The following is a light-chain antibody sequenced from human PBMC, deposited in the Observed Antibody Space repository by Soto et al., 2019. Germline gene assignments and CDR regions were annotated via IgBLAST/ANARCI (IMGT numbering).Light chain of an antibody. CDR1: SFDVGGYNY. Sequence: QSALTQPPSASGSPGQSVTISCTGTSFDVGGYNYVSWYQQHPGKAPQVLMYEVSKRPSGVPDRFSGSKSGNTASLTVSGLQAEDEAAYYCSAYAGSPYLYVFGSGTKVTVL. V-gene: IGLV2-8*01. CDR2: EVS. J-gene: IGLJ1*01. CDR3: SAYAGSPYLYV.